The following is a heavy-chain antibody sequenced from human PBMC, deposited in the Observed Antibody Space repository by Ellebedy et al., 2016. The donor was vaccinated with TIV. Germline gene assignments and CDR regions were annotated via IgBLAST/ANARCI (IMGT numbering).Heavy chain of an antibody. J-gene: IGHJ6*02. CDR1: GASISSYY. D-gene: IGHD3-22*01. V-gene: IGHV4-4*07. Sequence: MPSETLSLTCTISGASISSYYWSWIRQPAGKGLEWIGRFYTSESTNYNPSLKSRVTMSLDTSKSQFSLRLSSVPAADTAVYYCAVHSRSFAAMDVWGQGTTVTVSS. CDR3: AVHSRSFAAMDV. CDR2: FYTSEST.